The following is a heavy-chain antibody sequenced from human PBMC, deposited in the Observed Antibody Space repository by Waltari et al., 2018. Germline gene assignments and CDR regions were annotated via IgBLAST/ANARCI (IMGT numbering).Heavy chain of an antibody. CDR3: ASFVPPYYYDSSGSYMDV. D-gene: IGHD3-22*01. Sequence: QVQLQESGPGLVKPSETLSLTCTVSGYSISSGYYWGWIRQPPGKGLEWIGIIYHSGSTDYNPSLKSRVTRSVDTSKNQFSLKLSSVTAADTAVYYCASFVPPYYYDSSGSYMDVWGKGTTVTVSS. CDR2: IYHSGST. J-gene: IGHJ6*03. CDR1: GYSISSGYY. V-gene: IGHV4-38-2*02.